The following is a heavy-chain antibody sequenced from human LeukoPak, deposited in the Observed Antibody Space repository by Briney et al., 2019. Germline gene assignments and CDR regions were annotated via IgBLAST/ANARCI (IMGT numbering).Heavy chain of an antibody. Sequence: GRSLRLSCAASGFTFSSYTIHWVRQPPGKGLEWVAVISFDGSNKYYADSVKGRFTISRDNSKNTLYLQMNSLRAEDTAVYYCALIAVAGSRFDYWGQGTLVTVSS. CDR3: ALIAVAGSRFDY. V-gene: IGHV3-30-3*01. J-gene: IGHJ4*02. CDR1: GFTFSSYT. CDR2: ISFDGSNK. D-gene: IGHD6-19*01.